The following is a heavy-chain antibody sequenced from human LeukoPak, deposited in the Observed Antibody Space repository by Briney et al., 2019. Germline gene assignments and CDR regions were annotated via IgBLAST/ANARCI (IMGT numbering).Heavy chain of an antibody. CDR2: IVGDSVT. J-gene: IGHJ4*02. CDR1: GFTSNSYA. Sequence: GGSLRLSCAASGFTSNSYAMSWVRQAPGKGLEWVSAIVGDSVTFYTDSVKGRFTISRDNSKNTLYLQMNSLRAEDTAIYYCAKGSAQWELYDYWGQGTLVTVSP. D-gene: IGHD4-23*01. V-gene: IGHV3-23*01. CDR3: AKGSAQWELYDY.